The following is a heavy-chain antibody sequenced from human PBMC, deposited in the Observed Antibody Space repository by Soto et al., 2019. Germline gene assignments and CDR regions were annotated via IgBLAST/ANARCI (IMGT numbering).Heavy chain of an antibody. CDR1: GFTFSSYA. D-gene: IGHD3-3*01. Sequence: EVQLLESGGGLVQPGGSLRLSCAASGFTFSSYAMSWVRQAPGKGLEWVSAISGSGGSTYYADSVKGRFTISSDNSKNTLYLQMTSLRAEDTAVYYCAKPNSFGVVENFDYWGQGTLVTVSS. J-gene: IGHJ4*02. CDR3: AKPNSFGVVENFDY. CDR2: ISGSGGST. V-gene: IGHV3-23*01.